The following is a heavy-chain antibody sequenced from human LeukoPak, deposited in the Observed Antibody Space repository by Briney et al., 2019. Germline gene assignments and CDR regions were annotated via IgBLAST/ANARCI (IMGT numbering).Heavy chain of an antibody. CDR2: IYYSGST. CDR1: SGSISSGGFY. J-gene: IGHJ4*02. Sequence: PSETLSLTCTVSSGSISSGGFYWTWIRQHPGKGLEWIGYIYYSGSTYYNPSLKSRVTISVDTSKNQFSLKLSSVTAADTAVYYCARGVVVVPAATVEFDYWGQGTLVTVSS. D-gene: IGHD2-2*01. V-gene: IGHV4-31*03. CDR3: ARGVVVVPAATVEFDY.